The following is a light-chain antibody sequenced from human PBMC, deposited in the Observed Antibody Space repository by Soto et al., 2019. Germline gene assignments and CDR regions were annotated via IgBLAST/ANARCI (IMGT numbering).Light chain of an antibody. CDR2: DAS. Sequence: QSALTQPASVSGSPGQSITISCTGTSSDVGAHNYVSWYQQHPGKAPKLVIYDASDRPSGVSNRFSGSKSGNTASLTISGLQADDEADYYCSSFTGSSTLFGGGTMLTVL. CDR3: SSFTGSSTL. CDR1: SSDVGAHNY. V-gene: IGLV2-14*03. J-gene: IGLJ2*01.